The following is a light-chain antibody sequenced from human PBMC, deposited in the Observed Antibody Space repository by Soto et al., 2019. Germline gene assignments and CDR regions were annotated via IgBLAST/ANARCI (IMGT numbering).Light chain of an antibody. CDR1: QSVTGSY. Sequence: EVVLTQSPGTLSLSPGERATLSCRASQSVTGSYLAWYQQKPGQPPRLLIYAASSRATGIPDRLSGSGSRTDFTLTISRLEPEDLAVYYCQQYGNAPWTFGQGTKVEIK. J-gene: IGKJ1*01. CDR3: QQYGNAPWT. CDR2: AAS. V-gene: IGKV3-20*01.